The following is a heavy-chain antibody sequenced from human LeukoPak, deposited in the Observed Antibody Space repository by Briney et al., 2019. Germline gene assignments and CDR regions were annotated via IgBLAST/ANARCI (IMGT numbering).Heavy chain of an antibody. J-gene: IGHJ5*02. D-gene: IGHD3-22*01. Sequence: GGSLRLSCAASGFTFSSYGMHWVRQAPGKGLEWVAVIWCDGSNKYYADSVKGRFTISRDNSKNTLYLQMNSLRAEDTAVYYCARGRYYDSSGYYPNWFDPWGQGTLVTVSS. V-gene: IGHV3-33*01. CDR1: GFTFSSYG. CDR2: IWCDGSNK. CDR3: ARGRYYDSSGYYPNWFDP.